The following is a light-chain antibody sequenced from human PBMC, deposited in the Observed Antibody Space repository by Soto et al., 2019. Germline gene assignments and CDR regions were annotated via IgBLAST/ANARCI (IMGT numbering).Light chain of an antibody. CDR2: KAS. CDR1: QSISSW. J-gene: IGKJ1*01. Sequence: DIQMTQSPSTLSASVGDRVTITCRASQSISSWLAWYQQKPGKAPKLLIYKASSLESGVPSRFSGSGSGTEFTLTISSLQPDDFATYYCQQYNSSPTFGQGTKVGIK. V-gene: IGKV1-5*03. CDR3: QQYNSSPT.